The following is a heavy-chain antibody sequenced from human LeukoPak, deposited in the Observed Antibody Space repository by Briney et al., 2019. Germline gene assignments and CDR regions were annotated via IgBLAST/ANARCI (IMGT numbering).Heavy chain of an antibody. D-gene: IGHD4-17*01. CDR2: IYYSGST. CDR1: GGSISSSSYY. CDR3: ARDFSDYGFDY. J-gene: IGHJ4*02. V-gene: IGHV4-39*07. Sequence: SSETLSLTCTVSGGSISSSSYYWGWIRQPPGKGLEWIGSIYYSGSTYYNPSLKSRVTISVDTSKNQFSLKLSSVTAADSAVYYCARDFSDYGFDYWGQGTLVTVSS.